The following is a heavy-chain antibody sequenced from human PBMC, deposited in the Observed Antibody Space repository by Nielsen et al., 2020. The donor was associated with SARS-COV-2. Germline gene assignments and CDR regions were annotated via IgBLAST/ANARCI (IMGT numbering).Heavy chain of an antibody. Sequence: ASVKVSCKASGYTFTGYYMHWVRQAPGQGLEWMGWINPNSGGTNYAQKFQGRVTITRDTSASTAYMELSSLRSEDTAVYYCARDQVYTIFSVYYGMDVWGQGTTVTVSS. CDR1: GYTFTGYY. J-gene: IGHJ6*02. CDR2: INPNSGGT. D-gene: IGHD3-3*01. CDR3: ARDQVYTIFSVYYGMDV. V-gene: IGHV1-2*02.